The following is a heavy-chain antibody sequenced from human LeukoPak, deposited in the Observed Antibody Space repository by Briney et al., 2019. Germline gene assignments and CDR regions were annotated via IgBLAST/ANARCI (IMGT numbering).Heavy chain of an antibody. D-gene: IGHD1-26*01. CDR3: ARARGVPAYYFDN. V-gene: IGHV3-74*01. Sequence: GGSLRLSCAASGFSFSSYWMQWVRQAPGKGLVWVSRINTDGSSTNYADSVKGRFTISRDNVKNTLYLQMNSLRAEDTAVYYCARARGVPAYYFDNWGQGTLVTVSS. J-gene: IGHJ4*02. CDR1: GFSFSSYW. CDR2: INTDGSST.